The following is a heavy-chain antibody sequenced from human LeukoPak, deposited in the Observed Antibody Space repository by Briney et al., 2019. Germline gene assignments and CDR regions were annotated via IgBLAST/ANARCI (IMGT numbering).Heavy chain of an antibody. CDR2: IYHSGST. Sequence: SQTLSLTCAVSGGSISSGGYSWSWIRQPPGKGLEWIGYIYHSGSTYYNPSLKSRVTISVDRSKNQFSLKLSSVTAADTAVYYCASHLWGSYRFFDYWRQGTLVTVSS. V-gene: IGHV4-30-2*01. J-gene: IGHJ4*02. CDR3: ASHLWGSYRFFDY. CDR1: GGSISSGGYS. D-gene: IGHD3-16*02.